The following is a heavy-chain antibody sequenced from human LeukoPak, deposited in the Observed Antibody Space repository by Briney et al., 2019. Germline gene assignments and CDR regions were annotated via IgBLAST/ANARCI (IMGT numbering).Heavy chain of an antibody. J-gene: IGHJ6*02. V-gene: IGHV1-24*01. CDR1: GYTLTEFP. CDR2: FDPEDGET. CDR3: VRDLYLRYGMDV. D-gene: IGHD3-9*01. Sequence: ASVKVSCKVSGYTLTEFPVYWVRQAPGKGLEWMGGFDPEDGETIYAERLQGRVTMTEDTSTDTAYMELSGLTSEDTAVYYCVRDLYLRYGMDVWGQGTTVTVSS.